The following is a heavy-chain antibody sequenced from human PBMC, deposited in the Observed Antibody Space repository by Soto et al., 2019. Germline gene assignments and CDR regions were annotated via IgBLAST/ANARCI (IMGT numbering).Heavy chain of an antibody. J-gene: IGHJ4*02. D-gene: IGHD1-26*01. CDR3: ARTLGPASNFDY. CDR1: GFTFSTYD. V-gene: IGHV3-30-3*01. Sequence: GGSLRLSCAASGFTFSTYDMHWVRQAPGKGLEWVAVISYDGGNKYYADSVKGRFTISRDNSKNTLYVQMNSLRPEDTAVYYCARTLGPASNFDYWGQGTLVTVS. CDR2: ISYDGGNK.